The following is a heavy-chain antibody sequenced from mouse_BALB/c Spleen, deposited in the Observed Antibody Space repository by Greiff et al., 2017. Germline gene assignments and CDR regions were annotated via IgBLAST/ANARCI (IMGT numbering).Heavy chain of an antibody. CDR1: GFTFSSYA. J-gene: IGHJ2*01. V-gene: IGHV5-6-5*01. D-gene: IGHD2-2*01. CDR3: ARGGLDGYGPFDY. CDR2: ISSGGST. Sequence: EVQGVESGGGLVKPGGSLKLSCAASGFTFSSYAMSWVRQTPEKRLEWVASISSGGSTYYPDSVKGRFTISRDNARNILYLQMSSLRSEDTAMYYCARGGLDGYGPFDYWGQGTTLTVSS.